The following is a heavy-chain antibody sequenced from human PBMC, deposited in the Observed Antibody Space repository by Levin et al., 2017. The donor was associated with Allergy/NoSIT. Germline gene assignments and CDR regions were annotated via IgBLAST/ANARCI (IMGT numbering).Heavy chain of an antibody. CDR3: ARKGYDFWSGYQSFYYYYGMDV. CDR1: GFTFSSYA. CDR2: ISYDGSNK. V-gene: IGHV3-30*04. Sequence: GGSLRLSCAASGFTFSSYAMHWVRQAPGKGLEWVAVISYDGSNKYYADSVKGRFTISRDNSKNTLYLQMNSLRAEDTAVYYCARKGYDFWSGYQSFYYYYGMDVWGQGTTVTVSS. J-gene: IGHJ6*02. D-gene: IGHD3-3*01.